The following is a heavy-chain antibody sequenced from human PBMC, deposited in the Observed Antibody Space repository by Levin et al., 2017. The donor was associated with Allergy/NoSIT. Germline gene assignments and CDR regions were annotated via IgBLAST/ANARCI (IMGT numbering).Heavy chain of an antibody. D-gene: IGHD1-1*01. V-gene: IGHV3-30*03. J-gene: IGHJ5*02. CDR2: ISSDGSFK. CDR3: AGEVQSDP. CDR1: GFTFSTYA. Sequence: QAGGSLRLSCVVSGFTFSTYAMHWVRLAPGKGLEWVAVISSDGSFKYYVDSVKGRFTISRDNSKNTLYLQMDSLRDEDTAVYYCAGEVQSDPWGQGTLVTVSS.